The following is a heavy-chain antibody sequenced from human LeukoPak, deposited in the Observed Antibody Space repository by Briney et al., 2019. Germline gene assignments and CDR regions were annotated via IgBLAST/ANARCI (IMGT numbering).Heavy chain of an antibody. J-gene: IGHJ4*02. D-gene: IGHD3-22*01. CDR3: AKKPSSSGYYPFDY. V-gene: IGHV3-23*01. Sequence: GGSLRLSCAASGFTFSSYAMAWVRQAPGKGLEWVSGISGSGASTYYADSVKGRFTISRDNSKNTLYLQMNGLRAEDTAVYYCAKKPSSSGYYPFDYWGQGTLVTVSS. CDR1: GFTFSSYA. CDR2: ISGSGAST.